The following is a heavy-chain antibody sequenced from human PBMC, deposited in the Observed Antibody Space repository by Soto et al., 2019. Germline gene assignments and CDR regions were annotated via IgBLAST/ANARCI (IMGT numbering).Heavy chain of an antibody. CDR3: PRWGRDNSNDGGAFDI. CDR2: ISSSGSTI. CDR1: GFTFSSYE. D-gene: IGHD1-1*01. Sequence: PGGSLRLSCAASGFTFSSYEMNWVRQAPGKGLEWVSYISSSGSTIYYADSVKGRFTISRDNAKNSLYLQMNSLRAEDTAVCYCPRWGRDNSNDGGAFDIWGQGTMVTVSS. J-gene: IGHJ3*02. V-gene: IGHV3-48*03.